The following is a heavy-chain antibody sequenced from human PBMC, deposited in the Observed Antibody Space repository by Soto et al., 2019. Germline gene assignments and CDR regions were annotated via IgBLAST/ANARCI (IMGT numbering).Heavy chain of an antibody. CDR3: ANEVGTAVTAITNWHFDL. Sequence: QVQLVESGGGVVQPGRSLRLSCAASGFTFSACGMHWVRQSPGKGLEWVAVISSDGNNYYYEDSVKGRFTISRDNSKNTLYLQMNSLRAEDTAVYYCANEVGTAVTAITNWHFDLWGRGTLVTVSS. D-gene: IGHD2-21*02. CDR2: ISSDGNNY. V-gene: IGHV3-30*18. CDR1: GFTFSACG. J-gene: IGHJ2*01.